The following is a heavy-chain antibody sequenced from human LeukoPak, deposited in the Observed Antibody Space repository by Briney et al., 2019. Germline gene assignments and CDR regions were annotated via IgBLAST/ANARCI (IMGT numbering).Heavy chain of an antibody. CDR3: TRGGAARPDY. CDR2: ISSNTRTI. D-gene: IGHD6-6*01. CDR1: GFTFGSYG. J-gene: IGHJ4*02. V-gene: IGHV3-48*01. Sequence: GGSLRLSCAASGFTFGSYGMDWVRQAPGKGLEWVSYISSNTRTISYANSVKGRFTISRDNAQNSLFLQMNSLRAEDTAVYYCTRGGAARPDYWGQGTLVTVSS.